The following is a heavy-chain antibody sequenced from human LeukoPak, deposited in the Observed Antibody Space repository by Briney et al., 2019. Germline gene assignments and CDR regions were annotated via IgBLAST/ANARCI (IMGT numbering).Heavy chain of an antibody. CDR1: GFNFNAYA. CDR2: IRSDGTNT. V-gene: IGHV3-30*02. Sequence: GGSLRLSCAASGFNFNAYAMHWVRQAPGKGLEWVAFIRSDGTNTYYADSVKGRFTISRDNAKNSLYLQLNSLRAEDTAVYYCARVLHKRNYDSSDYYGSWGQGTLVTVSS. CDR3: ARVLHKRNYDSSDYYGS. J-gene: IGHJ5*02. D-gene: IGHD3-22*01.